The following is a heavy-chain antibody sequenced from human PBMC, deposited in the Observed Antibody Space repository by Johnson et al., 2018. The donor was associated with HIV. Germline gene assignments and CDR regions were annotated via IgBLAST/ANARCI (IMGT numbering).Heavy chain of an antibody. CDR3: ARVGLLPIGTSDAFDM. D-gene: IGHD3-22*01. J-gene: IGHJ3*02. CDR1: GFTFSSYA. Sequence: VQLLESGGGVVQPGRSLRLSCAASGFTFSSYAMHWVRQAPGKGLEWVAVISYDGSNKYYADSVKGRFHISRDNSKNTLYLQMNSLRAEDTAVYYCARVGLLPIGTSDAFDMWGQGTMVTVSS. V-gene: IGHV3-30-3*01. CDR2: ISYDGSNK.